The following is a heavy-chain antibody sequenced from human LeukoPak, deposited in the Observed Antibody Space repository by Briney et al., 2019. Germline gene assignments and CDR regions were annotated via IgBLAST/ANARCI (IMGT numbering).Heavy chain of an antibody. Sequence: GGSLRLSCAASGFTFSSDWMNWVRQAPGKGLEWVANINQGGSVKNYVDSVKGRFTISRDNAKNSLYLQMNSLRAEDTAVYYCVRDPDYLRGVHFDYWGQGILVTVSS. J-gene: IGHJ4*02. V-gene: IGHV3-7*01. CDR3: VRDPDYLRGVHFDY. D-gene: IGHD3-10*01. CDR2: INQGGSVK. CDR1: GFTFSSDW.